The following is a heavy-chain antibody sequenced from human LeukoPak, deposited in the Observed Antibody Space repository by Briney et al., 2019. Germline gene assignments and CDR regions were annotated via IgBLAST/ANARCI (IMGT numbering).Heavy chain of an antibody. Sequence: PGGSLRLSSAASGFTFSSYSMNWVRQAPGKGLEWVSSISSSSSYIYYADSVKGRFTISRDNAKNSLYLQMNSLRAEDTAVYYCAREVVWGSGSSKIDYWGQGTLVTVSS. CDR1: GFTFSSYS. CDR3: AREVVWGSGSSKIDY. V-gene: IGHV3-21*01. CDR2: ISSSSSYI. J-gene: IGHJ4*02. D-gene: IGHD3-10*01.